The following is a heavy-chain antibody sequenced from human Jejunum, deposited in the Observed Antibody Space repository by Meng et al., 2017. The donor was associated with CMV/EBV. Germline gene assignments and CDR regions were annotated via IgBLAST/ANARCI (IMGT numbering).Heavy chain of an antibody. CDR1: GFRLVDY. V-gene: IGHV3-11*01. CDR2: ISGSGTTI. Sequence: SCVASGFRLVDYMSWIRQAPGKGLEWVAYISGSGTTIYYADSVKGRCTVSRDNAKSSLYLQMNSLRAEDTAVYYCARDIRHGGSDIWGQGAMVTVSS. CDR3: ARDIRHGGSDI. J-gene: IGHJ3*02. D-gene: IGHD3-10*01.